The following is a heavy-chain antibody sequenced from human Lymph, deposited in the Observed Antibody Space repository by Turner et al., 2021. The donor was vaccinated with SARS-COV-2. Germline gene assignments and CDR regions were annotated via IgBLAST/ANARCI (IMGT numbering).Heavy chain of an antibody. J-gene: IGHJ4*02. CDR1: GGTFSTYT. Sequence: QVQLVQSGAEVKKPGSSVTVSCKASGGTFSTYTNRWVRQAPGQGLEWVGGIIPIFGTANYAQKFQGSVTITADESTSTAYMELSSLRSEDTAVYYCTRGETIAAHYDYWGQGTLVTVSS. CDR3: TRGETIAAHYDY. D-gene: IGHD6-6*01. V-gene: IGHV1-69*01. CDR2: IIPIFGTA.